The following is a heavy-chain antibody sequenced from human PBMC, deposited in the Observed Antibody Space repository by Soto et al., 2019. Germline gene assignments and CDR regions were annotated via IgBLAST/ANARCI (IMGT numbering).Heavy chain of an antibody. J-gene: IGHJ4*02. D-gene: IGHD3-9*01. CDR3: ARVNSATGSMHFDH. CDR1: GFTLSAHT. V-gene: IGHV3-21*01. CDR2: ISATNTYI. Sequence: PGGSLRLSCAASGFTLSAHTMNWVRQAPGKGLEWVSSISATNTYIFYADSVKGRFTISRDNAKKSVSLQMSSLRAEDTALYYCARVNSATGSMHFDHWGQGTLVTVSS.